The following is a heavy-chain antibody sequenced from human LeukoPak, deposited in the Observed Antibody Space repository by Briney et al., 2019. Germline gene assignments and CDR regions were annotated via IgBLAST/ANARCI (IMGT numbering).Heavy chain of an antibody. J-gene: IGHJ4*02. D-gene: IGHD3-10*01. V-gene: IGHV5-51*01. CDR2: IYPGDSDT. Sequence: GESLKISCKGSGFSFTSYWIGWVRQMPGKGLEWMGIIYPGDSDTRYSPSFQGQVTISADKSISTAYLQWSSLKASDTAMYYCARHVEVRGVIIPLDYWGQGTLVTVSS. CDR3: ARHVEVRGVIIPLDY. CDR1: GFSFTSYW.